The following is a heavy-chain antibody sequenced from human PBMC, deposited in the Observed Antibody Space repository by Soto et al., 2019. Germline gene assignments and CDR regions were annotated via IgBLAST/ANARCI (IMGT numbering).Heavy chain of an antibody. J-gene: IGHJ2*01. CDR3: ARSSSRFTNWYFDL. V-gene: IGHV3-33*01. CDR2: IWYDGSNK. CDR1: GFTFSSYG. Sequence: QVQLVESGGGVVQPGRSLRLSCAASGFTFSSYGMHWVRQAPGKGLEWVAVIWYDGSNKYYADSVKGRFTISRDNSKNTLYLQMNSLRAEDTAVYYCARSSSRFTNWYFDLWGRGTLVTVSS. D-gene: IGHD6-13*01.